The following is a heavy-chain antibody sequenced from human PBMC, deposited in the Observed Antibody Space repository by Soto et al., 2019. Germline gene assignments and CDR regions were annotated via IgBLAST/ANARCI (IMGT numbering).Heavy chain of an antibody. CDR2: ISGSAATT. V-gene: IGHV3-23*01. CDR1: GFTFSSYA. CDR3: PRGPSYCSSYSCDCYRNV. J-gene: IGHJ6*03. Sequence: EVQLLESGGGLVQPGGSLRLSCAASGFTFSSYAMSWVRQAPGKGLEWVSAISGSAATTFHADSVKGRFTVASDNSKNTLYFQMNTLRAEDTTVYYCPRGPSYCSSYSCDCYRNVWGKGTTVTVS. D-gene: IGHD2-15*01.